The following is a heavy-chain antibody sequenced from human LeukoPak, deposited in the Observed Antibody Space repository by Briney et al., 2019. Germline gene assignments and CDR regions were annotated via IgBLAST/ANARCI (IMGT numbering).Heavy chain of an antibody. CDR3: ARGSQVGRAAAAFDY. CDR1: VGSIISYY. V-gene: IGHV4-59*08. Sequence: SETLSLTCTVSVGSIISYYWIWIRQPPEKGVECIGYIYYSGSTNYNPSLKSRVTILVDPSNNQFSLRLTSVTAADTAVYYCARGSQVGRAAAAFDYWGQGALVTVSS. D-gene: IGHD6-13*01. J-gene: IGHJ4*02. CDR2: IYYSGST.